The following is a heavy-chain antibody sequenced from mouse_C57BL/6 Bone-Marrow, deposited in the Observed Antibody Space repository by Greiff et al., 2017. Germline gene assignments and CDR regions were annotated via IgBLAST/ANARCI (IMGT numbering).Heavy chain of an antibody. CDR2: INPNYGTT. Sequence: EVQLQQSGPELVKPGASVKISCKASGYSFTDYNMHWVKQSNGKSLEWIGVINPNYGTTSYNQKFKGKATLTVDQSSSTAYMQLNSLTSEDSAVYYCERTGTTVVATLYYFDYWGQGTTLTVSS. J-gene: IGHJ2*01. CDR1: GYSFTDYN. CDR3: ERTGTTVVATLYYFDY. V-gene: IGHV1-39*01. D-gene: IGHD1-1*01.